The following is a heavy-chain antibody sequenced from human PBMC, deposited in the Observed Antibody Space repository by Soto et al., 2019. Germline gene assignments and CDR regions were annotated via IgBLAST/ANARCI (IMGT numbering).Heavy chain of an antibody. CDR3: ARDSEYYYDSSGYSGFDY. Sequence: ASVKVSCKASGYTFTSYGISCVRQAPGQGLEWMGWISAYNGNTNYAQKLQGRVTMTTDTSTSTAYMELRSLRSDDTAVYYCARDSEYYYDSSGYSGFDYWGQGTLVTVSS. D-gene: IGHD3-22*01. CDR2: ISAYNGNT. J-gene: IGHJ4*02. V-gene: IGHV1-18*01. CDR1: GYTFTSYG.